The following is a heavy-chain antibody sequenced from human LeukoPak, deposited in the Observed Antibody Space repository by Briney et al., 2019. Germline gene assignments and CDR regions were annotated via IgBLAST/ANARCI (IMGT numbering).Heavy chain of an antibody. D-gene: IGHD3-22*01. V-gene: IGHV3-7*01. CDR3: ARGPNRYYYDSSGYYHTDFDY. Sequence: GGSLRLSCAASGFTFSSYWMSWVRQAPGRGLEWVANIKQDGSEKYYVDSVKGRFTISRDNAKNSLYLQMNSLRAEDTAVYYCARGPNRYYYDSSGYYHTDFDYWGQGTLVTVSS. J-gene: IGHJ4*02. CDR2: IKQDGSEK. CDR1: GFTFSSYW.